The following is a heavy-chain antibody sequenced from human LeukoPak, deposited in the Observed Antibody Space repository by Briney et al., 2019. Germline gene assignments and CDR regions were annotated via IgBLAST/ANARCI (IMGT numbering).Heavy chain of an antibody. Sequence: GRSLRLSCAASGFTFDDYAMHWVRRAPGKGLVWVSRINSDGSSTSYADSVKGRFTISRDNAKNTLYLQMNSLRAEDTAVYYCASEQDYGDYSDYWGQGTLVTVSS. V-gene: IGHV3-74*01. J-gene: IGHJ4*02. CDR3: ASEQDYGDYSDY. D-gene: IGHD4-17*01. CDR2: INSDGSST. CDR1: GFTFDDYA.